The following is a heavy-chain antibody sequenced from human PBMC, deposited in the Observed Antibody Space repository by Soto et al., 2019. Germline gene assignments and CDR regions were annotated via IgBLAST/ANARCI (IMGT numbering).Heavy chain of an antibody. CDR3: ATLGGIAVGPGDFDY. CDR2: IYPGDSDT. J-gene: IGHJ4*02. CDR1: GYIFSSYW. Sequence: GESLKISCKVSGYIFSSYWIGWVRQMPGKGLEWMGIIYPGDSDTRYNPSFQGQVTISADKSISTAYLQWSSLKASDTAMYYCATLGGIAVGPGDFDYWGQGTLVTVSS. V-gene: IGHV5-51*01. D-gene: IGHD6-19*01.